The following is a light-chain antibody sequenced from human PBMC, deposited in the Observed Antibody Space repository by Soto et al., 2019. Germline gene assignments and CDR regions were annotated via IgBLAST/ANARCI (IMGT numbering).Light chain of an antibody. J-gene: IGKJ2*01. CDR1: QSISSSY. CDR2: GAS. Sequence: EIVLTQSPDTLSLSAGERATLSCRASQSISSSYLAWYQQKLGQAPRLLTYGASYRATGIPDRFSGSGSGTTFTLTISRLEPEDFAVYYCHHYGSSPYTFGQGTKLEIK. V-gene: IGKV3-20*01. CDR3: HHYGSSPYT.